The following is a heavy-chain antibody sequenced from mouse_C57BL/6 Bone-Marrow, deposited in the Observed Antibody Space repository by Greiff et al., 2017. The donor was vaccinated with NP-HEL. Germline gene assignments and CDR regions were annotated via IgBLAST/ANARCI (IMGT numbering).Heavy chain of an antibody. Sequence: VQLQQSGAELARPGASVKLSCKASGYTFTSYGISWVKQRTGQGLEWIGEIYPRSGNTYYNEKFKGKATLTADKSSSTAYMELRSLTSEASAVYFCAREDYYGNYGAMDYWGQGTSVTVSS. CDR1: GYTFTSYG. CDR3: AREDYYGNYGAMDY. D-gene: IGHD2-1*01. V-gene: IGHV1-81*01. J-gene: IGHJ4*01. CDR2: IYPRSGNT.